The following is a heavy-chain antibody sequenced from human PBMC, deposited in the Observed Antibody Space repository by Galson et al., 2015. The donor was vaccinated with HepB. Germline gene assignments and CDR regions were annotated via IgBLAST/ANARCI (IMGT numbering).Heavy chain of an antibody. CDR3: ARVADADYGDHTHFDY. CDR2: ISASTIYT. J-gene: IGHJ4*02. Sequence: SLRLSCAASGFTFSDYYMSWIRQAPGKGLEWLSYISASTIYTNYADSVKGRFTVSRDNAKNSPNLQMNSLRAEDTAVYYCARVADADYGDHTHFDYWGQGTLLTVSS. CDR1: GFTFSDYY. D-gene: IGHD4-17*01. V-gene: IGHV3-11*06.